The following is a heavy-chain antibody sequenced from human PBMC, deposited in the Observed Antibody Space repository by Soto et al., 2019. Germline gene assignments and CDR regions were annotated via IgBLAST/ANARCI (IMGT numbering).Heavy chain of an antibody. CDR2: IDWDDDK. CDR3: AHKGPEDWPLDY. CDR1: GFSLRTSGMC. J-gene: IGHJ4*02. D-gene: IGHD3-9*01. V-gene: IGHV2-70*12. Sequence: SGPTLVNPTQTLTLTCTFSGFSLRTSGMCVSWIRQPPGKALEWLALIDWDDDKYYTTSLKTRLTISKDTSKNQVVLTMTNMDPVDTATYYCAHKGPEDWPLDYWGQGTLVTVSS.